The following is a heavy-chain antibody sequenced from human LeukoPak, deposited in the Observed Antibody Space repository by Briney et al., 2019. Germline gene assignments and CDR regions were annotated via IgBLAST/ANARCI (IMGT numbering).Heavy chain of an antibody. V-gene: IGHV3-48*03. CDR2: ISSSGSTI. D-gene: IGHD5-18*01. J-gene: IGHJ6*03. CDR1: GFTFSSYE. CDR3: ARSGVYSYGFYYYYMDV. Sequence: GGSLRLSCAASGFTFSSYEMNWVRQAPGKGLEWVSYISSSGSTIYYADSVKGRFTISRDNAKNSLYLQMNSLRAEDTAVYYCARSGVYSYGFYYYYMDVWGKGTTVTVSS.